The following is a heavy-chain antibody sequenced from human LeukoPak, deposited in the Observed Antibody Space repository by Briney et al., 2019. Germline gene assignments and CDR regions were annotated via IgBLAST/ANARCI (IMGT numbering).Heavy chain of an antibody. CDR2: ISYDGSNK. CDR3: ARVGNCSGGSCYFDY. V-gene: IGHV3-30-3*01. Sequence: GGSLRLSCAASGFTFSSYAMHWVRQAPGTGLEWVAVISYDGSNKYYADSVKGRFTISRDNSKNTLYLQMNSLRAEDTAVYYCARVGNCSGGSCYFDYWGQGTLVTVSS. D-gene: IGHD2-15*01. CDR1: GFTFSSYA. J-gene: IGHJ4*02.